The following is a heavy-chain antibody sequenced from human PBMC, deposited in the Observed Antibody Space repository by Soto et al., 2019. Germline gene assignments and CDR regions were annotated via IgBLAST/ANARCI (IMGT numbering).Heavy chain of an antibody. V-gene: IGHV1-3*01. J-gene: IGHJ6*02. CDR3: ARVLVVLTYYYYGMDV. CDR1: GYTFTSYA. Sequence: ASVKVSCKASGYTFTSYAMHWVRQAPGQRLEWMGWINAGNGDTKYSQKFQGRVTITRDTSASTAYMELSSLRSEDTAVYYCARVLVVLTYYYYGMDVWGQGTTVTVSS. D-gene: IGHD2-2*01. CDR2: INAGNGDT.